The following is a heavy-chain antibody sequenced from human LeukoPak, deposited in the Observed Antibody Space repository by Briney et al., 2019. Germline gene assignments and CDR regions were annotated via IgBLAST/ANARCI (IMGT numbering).Heavy chain of an antibody. J-gene: IGHJ4*02. CDR1: GFTFSSYA. V-gene: IGHV3-23*01. CDR3: ARKGGPATYFDY. CDR2: ISGSGGST. Sequence: GGSLRLSCAASGFTFSSYAMTWVRQTPGKGLEWVSTISGSGGSTYYADSVKGRFTISRDNSKNTLYLQMNSLRAEDTALYYCARKGGPATYFDYWGQGTLVTVSS. D-gene: IGHD2-2*01.